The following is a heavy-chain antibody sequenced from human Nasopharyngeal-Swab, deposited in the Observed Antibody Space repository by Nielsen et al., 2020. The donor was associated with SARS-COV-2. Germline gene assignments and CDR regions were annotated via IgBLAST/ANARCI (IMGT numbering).Heavy chain of an antibody. CDR1: GGTFSSYA. Sequence: SVKVSCKASGGTFSSYAISWVRQAPGQGLEWMGGIIPIFGTANYAQKFQGRVTITADKSTSTAYMELSSLRSEDTAVYYCASGFAAGKFLENPSNYYYYYYMDVWGKGTTVTVSS. V-gene: IGHV1-69*06. D-gene: IGHD6-19*01. CDR3: ASGFAAGKFLENPSNYYYYYYMDV. J-gene: IGHJ6*03. CDR2: IIPIFGTA.